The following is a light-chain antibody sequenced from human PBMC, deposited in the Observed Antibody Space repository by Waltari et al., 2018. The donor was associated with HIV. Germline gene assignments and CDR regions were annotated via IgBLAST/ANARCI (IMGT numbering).Light chain of an antibody. CDR2: DDR. CDR1: DIGSER. CDR3: QVWESGGDIVF. V-gene: IGLV3-21*02. Sequence: SYVLTQTPSVSVAPGQTARITCAGDDIGSERVHGYQQKPGPAPVLVVYDDRDRPSGIPERFTGSNSGNTATLTITRVEAGDEADYYCQVWESGGDIVFFGGGTKLTVL. J-gene: IGLJ2*01.